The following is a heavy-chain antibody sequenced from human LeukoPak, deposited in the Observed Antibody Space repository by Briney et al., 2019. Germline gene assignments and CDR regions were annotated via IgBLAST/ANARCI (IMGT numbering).Heavy chain of an antibody. CDR3: AKDLYYDGSGRYYNWFDP. D-gene: IGHD3-10*01. CDR2: ISGSGGST. J-gene: IGHJ5*02. Sequence: GGSLRLSCAASGFTFSSYAMSWVRHAPGKGLEGVSAISGSGGSTYYADSVKGRFTISRDNSKNTWYLQMNSLGAEATVVYYGAKDLYYDGSGRYYNWFDPCGQGTLVTVSS. CDR1: GFTFSSYA. V-gene: IGHV3-23*01.